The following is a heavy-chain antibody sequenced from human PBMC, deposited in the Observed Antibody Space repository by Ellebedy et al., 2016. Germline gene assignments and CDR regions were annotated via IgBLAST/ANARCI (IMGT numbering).Heavy chain of an antibody. CDR3: AREQVADAFDI. CDR1: GFTFSSYL. V-gene: IGHV3-30-3*01. CDR2: ISYDGNNK. D-gene: IGHD2-15*01. J-gene: IGHJ3*02. Sequence: GESLKISXAASGFTFSSYLMHWFRQAPGKGLEWVAVISYDGNNKYYADSVKGRFTISRDNSKNTLYLQMNSLRAEDTAVYYCAREQVADAFDIWGQGTMVTVSS.